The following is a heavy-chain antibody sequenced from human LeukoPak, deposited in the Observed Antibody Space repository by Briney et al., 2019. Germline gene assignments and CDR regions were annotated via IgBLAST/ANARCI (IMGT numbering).Heavy chain of an antibody. Sequence: GASVKVSCKASGYTFTSYYMHWVRQAPGQGLEWMGIINPSGGSTSYAQKFQGRVTMTRDTSISTAYMELSRLRSDDTAVYYCAKAGPVPIAAASWFDPWGQGTLVTVSS. V-gene: IGHV1-46*01. CDR1: GYTFTSYY. CDR2: INPSGGST. J-gene: IGHJ5*02. CDR3: AKAGPVPIAAASWFDP. D-gene: IGHD6-25*01.